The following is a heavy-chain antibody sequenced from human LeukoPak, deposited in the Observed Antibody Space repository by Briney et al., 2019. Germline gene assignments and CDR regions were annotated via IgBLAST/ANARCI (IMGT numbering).Heavy chain of an antibody. CDR2: IHYTGGA. CDR1: GDSMRSPNHF. J-gene: IGHJ3*02. Sequence: PSETLSLTCTVSGDSMRSPNHFWSCPRHHPGKGLEWMPSIHYTGGAHYNPSLESRATLSVDSSKHKFSLKLSSVTAADTALYYCAREVIVPTTSDGFDIWGQGTMVTVSS. CDR3: AREVIVPTTSDGFDI. V-gene: IGHV4-31*03. D-gene: IGHD5-12*01.